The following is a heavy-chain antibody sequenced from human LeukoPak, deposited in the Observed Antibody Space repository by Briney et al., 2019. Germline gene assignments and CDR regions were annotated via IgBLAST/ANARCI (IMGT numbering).Heavy chain of an antibody. D-gene: IGHD5-18*01. Sequence: GGSLRLSCAASRFTLSSYPMPWVRQTPGKGLDWVAFISFDVNIKDYADSVKGRFTIARDNSKNTLYLQMNSLRAEDTAVYYCAKLSGRGYSYGYLGYWGQGTLVTVSS. V-gene: IGHV3-30-3*01. CDR1: RFTLSSYP. CDR2: ISFDVNIK. J-gene: IGHJ4*02. CDR3: AKLSGRGYSYGYLGY.